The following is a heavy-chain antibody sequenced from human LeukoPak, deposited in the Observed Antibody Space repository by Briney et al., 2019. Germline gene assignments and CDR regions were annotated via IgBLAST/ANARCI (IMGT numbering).Heavy chain of an antibody. J-gene: IGHJ4*02. V-gene: IGHV3-33*06. CDR1: GFTFSSYG. D-gene: IGHD3-16*02. CDR2: IWYDGSNK. Sequence: GGSLRLSCAASGFTFSSYGMHWVRQAPGKGLEWVAVIWYDGSNKYYADSVKGRFTISRDNSKNTLYLQMNSLRAEDTAVYCCAKDLGRLGELSLDYWGQGTLVTVSS. CDR3: AKDLGRLGELSLDY.